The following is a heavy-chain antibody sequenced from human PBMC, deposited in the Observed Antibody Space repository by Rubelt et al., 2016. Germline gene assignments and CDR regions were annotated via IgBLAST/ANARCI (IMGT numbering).Heavy chain of an antibody. J-gene: IGHJ6*02. Sequence: QVQLVQSGAEVKKPGASVKVSCKASGYTFTSYSMHWVRQAPGQKLEWMGWINAGNGNTKYSQKFQGRVTITRDTSAGTACMGLSRLRSEDTAVYYCARDLGTSFNGLDIWGQGTTVTVSS. V-gene: IGHV1-3*01. CDR2: INAGNGNT. D-gene: IGHD3-10*01. CDR3: ARDLGTSFNGLDI. CDR1: GYTFTSYS.